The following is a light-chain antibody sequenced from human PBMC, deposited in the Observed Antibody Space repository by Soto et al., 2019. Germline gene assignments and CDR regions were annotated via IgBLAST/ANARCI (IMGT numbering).Light chain of an antibody. V-gene: IGKV3-20*01. CDR3: QHYGSSAYS. CDR2: GAS. Sequence: EFVLTQSPGTLSLSPGERATLSCRASQSVRRNYLAWYQQKPGQSPRLLIYGASNRATGIPDRFSGSGSGTDFTLTISRLEPEDLAVFYCQHYGSSAYSFGQGTTLEIK. J-gene: IGKJ2*01. CDR1: QSVRRNY.